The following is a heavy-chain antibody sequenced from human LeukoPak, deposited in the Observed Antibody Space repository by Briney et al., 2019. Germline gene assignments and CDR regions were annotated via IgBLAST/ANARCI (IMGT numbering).Heavy chain of an antibody. CDR3: ARDPLSGYCSSASCTGGGDY. J-gene: IGHJ4*02. V-gene: IGHV3-48*03. Sequence: GGSLRLSCAASGFTFSSYEMNWVRQAPGKGLEWVSYISSSGSTIYYADSVKGRFTISRDNAKNSLYLQMTSLRAEDTAVYYCARDPLSGYCSSASCTGGGDYWGQGTLVTVSS. CDR2: ISSSGSTI. D-gene: IGHD2-2*01. CDR1: GFTFSSYE.